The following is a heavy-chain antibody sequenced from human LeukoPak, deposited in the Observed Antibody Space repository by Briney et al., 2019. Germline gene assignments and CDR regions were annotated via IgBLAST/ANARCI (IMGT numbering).Heavy chain of an antibody. V-gene: IGHV4-59*08. D-gene: IGHD3-3*01. J-gene: IGHJ5*02. Sequence: SETLSLTCTVSGGSISSYYWSWIRQPPGRGLEWIGYMDYSGYTNYNPSLKSRVTISVDTSKNQFSLNLDSVTAADTAVYFCARGDRFRNWFDPWGQGTLVTVSP. CDR1: GGSISSYY. CDR3: ARGDRFRNWFDP. CDR2: MDYSGYT.